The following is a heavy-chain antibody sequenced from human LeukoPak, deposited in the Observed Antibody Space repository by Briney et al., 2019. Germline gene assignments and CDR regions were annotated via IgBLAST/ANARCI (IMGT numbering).Heavy chain of an antibody. CDR3: AKVFTTSFDY. V-gene: IGHV3-30*02. J-gene: IGHJ4*02. CDR1: GFTFSSYG. CDR2: IRYDGSNK. Sequence: GGSLRLSCAASGFTFSSYGMHWVRQAPGKGLEWAAFIRYDGSNKYYADSVKGRFTISRDNSKNTLYLQMNSLRAEDTAVYYCAKVFTTSFDYWGQGTLVTVSS. D-gene: IGHD4-17*01.